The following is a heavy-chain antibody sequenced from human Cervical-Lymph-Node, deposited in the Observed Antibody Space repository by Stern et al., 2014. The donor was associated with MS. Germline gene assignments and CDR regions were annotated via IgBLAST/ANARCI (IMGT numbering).Heavy chain of an antibody. J-gene: IGHJ4*02. CDR3: ARPHSPGWSYYFDF. CDR2: IFPGASDT. Sequence: VQLEQSGAEVRKPGQSLTISCNIYGYTFTDDWIAWVRQMTGKGLDWIGAIFPGASDTRYSPSFQGHVTISVDTSINPAYLQWSDLRASDTAMYYCARPHSPGWSYYFDFWGQGTLVAVSS. CDR1: GYTFTDDW. D-gene: IGHD6-19*01. V-gene: IGHV5-51*01.